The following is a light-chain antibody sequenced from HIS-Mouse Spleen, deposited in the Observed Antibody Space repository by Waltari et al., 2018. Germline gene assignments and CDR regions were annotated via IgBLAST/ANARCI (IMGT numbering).Light chain of an antibody. Sequence: QSALTQPRSVSGSPGQSVPISCTGTSSDVGGYNYVSWYQQHPGNAPKLMIDDVSKRPSGVPSRFSGSKSGNPASLTISGLQGEDEADYCCCSYACSWVFGGGTKLTVL. J-gene: IGLJ3*02. CDR2: DVS. CDR1: SSDVGGYNY. V-gene: IGLV2-11*01. CDR3: CSYACSWV.